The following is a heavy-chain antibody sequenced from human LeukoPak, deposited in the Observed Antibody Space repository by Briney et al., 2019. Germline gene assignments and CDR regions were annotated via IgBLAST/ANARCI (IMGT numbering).Heavy chain of an antibody. CDR2: INPDSGFT. CDR1: GYKFTDDY. J-gene: IGHJ4*02. Sequence: ASVKVSCKASGYKFTDDYMHWVRQAPGQGLEFMGWINPDSGFTNYAQKFKGRVTMTRDTSISTAYLEVRSLTSDDTAVYFCAPTAEAYTSWWKVWGQGTLVTVSS. V-gene: IGHV1-2*02. CDR3: APTAEAYTSWWKV. D-gene: IGHD3-16*01.